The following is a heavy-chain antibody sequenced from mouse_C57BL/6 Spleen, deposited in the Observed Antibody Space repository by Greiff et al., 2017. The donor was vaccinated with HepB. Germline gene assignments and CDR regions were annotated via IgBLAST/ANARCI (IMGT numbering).Heavy chain of an antibody. CDR1: GYTFTTYP. CDR2: FHPYNDDT. V-gene: IGHV1-47*01. D-gene: IGHD1-1*01. J-gene: IGHJ2*01. Sequence: VQLQQSGAELVKPGASVKMSCKASGYTFTTYPIEWMKQNHGKSLEWIGNFHPYNDDTKYNEKFKGKATLTVEKSSSPVYLELSRLTSDDSAVYYGARANYGSSYDGVFDYWGQGTTLTVSS. CDR3: ARANYGSSYDGVFDY.